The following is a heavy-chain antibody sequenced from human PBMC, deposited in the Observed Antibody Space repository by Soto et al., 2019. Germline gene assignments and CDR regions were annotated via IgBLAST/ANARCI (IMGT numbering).Heavy chain of an antibody. D-gene: IGHD2-21*02. Sequence: PGGSLRLSCAASGFTFSDYYMSWIRQAPGKGLEWVSYISSSGSTIYYADSVKGRFTISRDNAKNSLYLQMNSLRAEDTAVYYCAREGRAYCGGDCPQGDDYWGQGTLVTVSS. CDR2: ISSSGSTI. J-gene: IGHJ4*02. V-gene: IGHV3-11*01. CDR1: GFTFSDYY. CDR3: AREGRAYCGGDCPQGDDY.